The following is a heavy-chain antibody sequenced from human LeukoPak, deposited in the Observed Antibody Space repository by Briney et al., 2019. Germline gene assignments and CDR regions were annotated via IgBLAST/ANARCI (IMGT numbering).Heavy chain of an antibody. D-gene: IGHD2-2*01. J-gene: IGHJ6*03. V-gene: IGHV1-69*01. Sequence: ASVKVSCKASGGTFSSYAISWVRQAPGQGLEWMGGLIPIFALANYAQKFQGRLTITADESTNTAYLELSSLRFEDTAVYYCARAECSTTNCHTRSRNYYMDVWGTGTPVTVSS. CDR1: GGTFSSYA. CDR3: ARAECSTTNCHTRSRNYYMDV. CDR2: LIPIFALA.